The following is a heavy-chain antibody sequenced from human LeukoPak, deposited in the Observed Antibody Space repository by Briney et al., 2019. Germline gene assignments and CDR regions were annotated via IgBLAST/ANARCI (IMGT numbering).Heavy chain of an antibody. V-gene: IGHV3-9*01. J-gene: IGHJ6*02. D-gene: IGHD6-19*01. CDR2: ISWNSGSI. Sequence: PGRSLRLSCAAPGFTFDDYAMHWVRQAPGKGLEWVSGISWNSGSIGYADSVKGRFTISRDNSKNTLYLQMNSLRAEDTAVYYCARDPLGAVAGWEDYYYYGMDVWGQGTTVTVSS. CDR3: ARDPLGAVAGWEDYYYYGMDV. CDR1: GFTFDDYA.